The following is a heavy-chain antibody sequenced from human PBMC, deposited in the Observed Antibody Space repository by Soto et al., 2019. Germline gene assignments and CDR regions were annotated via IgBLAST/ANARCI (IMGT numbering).Heavy chain of an antibody. V-gene: IGHV5-51*01. CDR2: IYPGDSDI. Sequence: EVQLVQSGAEVKKPGESLKISCQASGYTFISYWIAWVRQMPGKGLEWMGIIYPGDSDIRYNPSFQGQVTISADKSINTAYLQWSSLKASDTAMYYCARIIAEAGTGFDFWGQGTLVTVSS. CDR3: ARIIAEAGTGFDF. D-gene: IGHD6-19*01. J-gene: IGHJ4*02. CDR1: GYTFISYW.